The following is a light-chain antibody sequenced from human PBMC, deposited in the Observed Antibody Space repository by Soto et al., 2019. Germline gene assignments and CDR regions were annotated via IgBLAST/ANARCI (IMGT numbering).Light chain of an antibody. CDR1: QSLLHSNGHNY. J-gene: IGKJ4*01. V-gene: IGKV2-28*01. CDR2: LGS. CDR3: MQALQTPQLT. Sequence: DIVMIQSPVSLSVTPGESASISCRSTQSLLHSNGHNYLDWYLQQPGQSPQLLIFLGSNRASGVTDRFKGSGSGTDFTLKISRVEAGDVGVYYCMQALQTPQLTFGGGTKVEIK.